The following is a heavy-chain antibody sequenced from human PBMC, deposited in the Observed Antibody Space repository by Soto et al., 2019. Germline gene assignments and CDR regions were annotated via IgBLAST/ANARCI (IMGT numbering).Heavy chain of an antibody. Sequence: PWGSLRLSCAASGFTFSSYAMSWVRQAPGKGLEWVSAISGSGGSTYYADSVKGRFTIYRDNSKNTLYLQMNSLRAEDTAVYYWAKAWSYDSSGYYDYCGGGTLVTVSS. D-gene: IGHD3-22*01. V-gene: IGHV3-23*01. CDR3: AKAWSYDSSGYYDY. CDR2: ISGSGGST. CDR1: GFTFSSYA. J-gene: IGHJ4*02.